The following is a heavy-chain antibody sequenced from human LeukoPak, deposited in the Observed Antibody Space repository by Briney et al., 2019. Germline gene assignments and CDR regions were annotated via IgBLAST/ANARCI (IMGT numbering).Heavy chain of an antibody. Sequence: GGSLRLSCAASGFTFRSYAMHWVRQAHGKGLEWEAAISYDGSNKKYADSVKGRFTISRDNSKNTLSLQMNSLRPEDTAVYYCASSNPRFLWYSHLESWGQGTLVTVSS. J-gene: IGHJ5*02. D-gene: IGHD6-13*01. V-gene: IGHV3-30*04. CDR1: GFTFRSYA. CDR2: ISYDGSNK. CDR3: ASSNPRFLWYSHLES.